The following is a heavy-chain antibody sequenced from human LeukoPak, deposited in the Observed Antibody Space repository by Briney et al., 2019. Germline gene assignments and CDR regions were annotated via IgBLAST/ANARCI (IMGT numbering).Heavy chain of an antibody. CDR3: AKDRGDLTLYYYYYMDV. Sequence: GGSLRLSCAASGFTFSSYGMHWVRQAPGKGLEWVAFIRYDGSNKYYADSVKGRFTISRDNSKNTLYLQMNSLRAEDTAVYYCAKDRGDLTLYYYYYMDVWGKGTTVTVSS. CDR2: IRYDGSNK. J-gene: IGHJ6*03. D-gene: IGHD3-16*01. V-gene: IGHV3-30*02. CDR1: GFTFSSYG.